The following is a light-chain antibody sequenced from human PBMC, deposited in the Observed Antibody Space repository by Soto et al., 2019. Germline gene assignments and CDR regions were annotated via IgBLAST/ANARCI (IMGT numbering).Light chain of an antibody. CDR3: QQYNSSPLN. V-gene: IGKV1-5*01. CDR2: DAS. CDR1: QSISSW. Sequence: DTQMTQSPSTLSASVGDRVTITCRASQSISSWLAWYQQKPGKAPKLLIYDASSLQSGVPSRFSGSGSGTEFTLTISSLQPDDSATYYCQQYNSSPLNFGGGINVDIK. J-gene: IGKJ4*01.